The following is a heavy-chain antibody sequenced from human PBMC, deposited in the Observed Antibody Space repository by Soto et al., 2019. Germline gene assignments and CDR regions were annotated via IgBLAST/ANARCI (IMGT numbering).Heavy chain of an antibody. Sequence: PSETLSRTCTVSGGSISSGGYYWSWIRQHPGKGLEWIGYIYYSGSTYYNPSLKSRVTISVDTSKNQFSLKLSSVTAADTAVYYCARGSSTSYYFDYWGQGTLVTVSS. CDR1: GGSISSGGYY. CDR3: ARGSSTSYYFDY. J-gene: IGHJ4*02. V-gene: IGHV4-31*03. D-gene: IGHD2-2*01. CDR2: IYYSGST.